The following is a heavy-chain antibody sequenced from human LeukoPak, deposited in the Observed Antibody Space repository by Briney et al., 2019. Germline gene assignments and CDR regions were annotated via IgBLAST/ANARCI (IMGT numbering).Heavy chain of an antibody. D-gene: IGHD1-14*01. CDR2: IYSGGST. J-gene: IGHJ6*03. CDR3: ATYNYYYMDV. Sequence: GGSLRLSCAASGFTVSSNYMSWVRQAPGKGLEWVSVIYSGGSTYYADSVKGRFTISRDTSKNTLYLQMNSLRAEDTAMYYCATYNYYYMDVWGKGTTVTISS. V-gene: IGHV3-53*01. CDR1: GFTVSSNY.